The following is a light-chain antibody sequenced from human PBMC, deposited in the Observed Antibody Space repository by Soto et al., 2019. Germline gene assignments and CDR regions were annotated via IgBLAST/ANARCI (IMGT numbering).Light chain of an antibody. J-gene: IGKJ5*01. Sequence: DVVMTQSPLSLPVTLGQPASISCRSSQSLVYSNGNTYLNWFHQRPGQSPRRLIYKVSNRDSGVPDRFSGSRSGTDFTLTISRVEAEDVRVYYCMQGTHWITFGLGTRLEIK. CDR3: MQGTHWIT. CDR2: KVS. CDR1: QSLVYSNGNTY. V-gene: IGKV2-30*01.